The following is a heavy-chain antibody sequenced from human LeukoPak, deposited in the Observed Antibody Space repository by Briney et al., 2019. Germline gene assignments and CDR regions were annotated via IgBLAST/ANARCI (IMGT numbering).Heavy chain of an antibody. J-gene: IGHJ4*02. Sequence: QPGGSLRLSCAASGLTFSSYEMNWVRQAPGKGLEWVSYISSSGSTIYYADSVKGRFTISRDNAKNSLYLQMDSLRAEDTAVYYCARARTDSSGYYRWGNYFDYWGQGTLVTVSS. CDR3: ARARTDSSGYYRWGNYFDY. CDR2: ISSSGSTI. CDR1: GLTFSSYE. V-gene: IGHV3-48*03. D-gene: IGHD3-22*01.